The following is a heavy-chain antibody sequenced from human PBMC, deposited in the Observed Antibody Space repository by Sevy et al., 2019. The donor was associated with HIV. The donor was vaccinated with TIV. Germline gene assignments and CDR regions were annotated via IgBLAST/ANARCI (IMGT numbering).Heavy chain of an antibody. Sequence: GGSLRLSCAASGFTFNYHFMNWVRQLPGKGLEWVSYISSASSYINYSDSVKGRFTISRDNAKNLVFLEMNNLRPEDTAVYFCARGDTYGSLYYFDYWGQGTLVTVSS. CDR1: GFTFNYHF. J-gene: IGHJ4*02. V-gene: IGHV3-21*06. D-gene: IGHD5-18*01. CDR2: ISSASSYI. CDR3: ARGDTYGSLYYFDY.